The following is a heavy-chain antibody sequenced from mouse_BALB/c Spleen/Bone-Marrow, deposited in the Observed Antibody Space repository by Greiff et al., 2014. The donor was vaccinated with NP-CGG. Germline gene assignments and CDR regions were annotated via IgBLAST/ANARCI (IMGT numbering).Heavy chain of an antibody. V-gene: IGHV1-69*02. CDR2: IYPSDNYT. J-gene: IGHJ2*01. D-gene: IGHD2-3*01. CDR3: TRTYEYFDY. CDR1: GYTFTSYW. Sequence: VQLQQSGAELVRLGASVKLSCKTSGYTFTSYWINWVKQRPGQGLEWIGNIYPSDNYTNYNQKFKDKATLTVDISSTTAYMQLSSPTSEDSAVYYCTRTYEYFDYWGQGTTLTVSS.